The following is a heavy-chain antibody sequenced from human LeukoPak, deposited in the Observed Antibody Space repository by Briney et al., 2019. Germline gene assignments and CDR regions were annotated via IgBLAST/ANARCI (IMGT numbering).Heavy chain of an antibody. D-gene: IGHD3-3*01. CDR2: IYTSGST. CDR1: GGSISSGSYY. J-gene: IGHJ4*02. Sequence: SSETLSLTCTVSGGSISSGSYYWSWIRQPAGKGLEWIGRIYTSGSTNYNPSLKSRVTISVDTSKNQFSLKLSSVTAADTAVYYCARGTIFGVVIQIDYWGQGNLVTVSS. CDR3: ARGTIFGVVIQIDY. V-gene: IGHV4-61*02.